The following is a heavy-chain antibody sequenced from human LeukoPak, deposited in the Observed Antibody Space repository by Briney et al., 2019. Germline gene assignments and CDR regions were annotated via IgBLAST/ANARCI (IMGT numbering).Heavy chain of an antibody. D-gene: IGHD6-13*01. Sequence: GGSLRLSCAASGFNFSSYAMHWVRQAPGKGLEWVAVTSSAGSNKFYADSVKGRFTISRDNAKNSLYLQMNSLRAEDTAVYYCARLSRPYRSTEYFQHWGQGTLVIVSS. CDR1: GFNFSSYA. V-gene: IGHV3-30-3*01. CDR3: ARLSRPYRSTEYFQH. J-gene: IGHJ1*01. CDR2: TSSAGSNK.